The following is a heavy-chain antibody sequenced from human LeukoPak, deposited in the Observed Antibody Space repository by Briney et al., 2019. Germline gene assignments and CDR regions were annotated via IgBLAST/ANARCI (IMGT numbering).Heavy chain of an antibody. CDR3: ARDKGGTAMVIGAFDI. J-gene: IGHJ3*02. V-gene: IGHV1-18*01. Sequence: ASVKVSCKTSGYTFSSYGISWVRQAPGQGLEWMGWISGHSGNTKYAQKFQGRVTMTTDTSTSTAYMEVKSLRSDDTAVYYCARDKGGTAMVIGAFDIWGQGTMVTVSS. D-gene: IGHD5-18*01. CDR1: GYTFSSYG. CDR2: ISGHSGNT.